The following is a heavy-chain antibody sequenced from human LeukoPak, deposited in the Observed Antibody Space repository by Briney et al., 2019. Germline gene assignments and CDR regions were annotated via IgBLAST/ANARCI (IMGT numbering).Heavy chain of an antibody. D-gene: IGHD5-24*01. Sequence: GSLRLSCAASGFTFSSYAMSWVRQAPGKGLEWVSAISGSGGSTYYADSVKGRFTISRDNSKNTLYLQMNSLRAEDTAVYYCAKDLRRRGAGDGYNSDAFDIWGQGTMVTVSS. CDR3: AKDLRRRGAGDGYNSDAFDI. CDR1: GFTFSSYA. J-gene: IGHJ3*02. V-gene: IGHV3-23*01. CDR2: ISGSGGST.